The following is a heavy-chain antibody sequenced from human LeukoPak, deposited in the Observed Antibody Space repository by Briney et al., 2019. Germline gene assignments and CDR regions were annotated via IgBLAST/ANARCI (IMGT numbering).Heavy chain of an antibody. Sequence: GGSLRLSCAASGFTFSNYWLHWVRQAPGKGLVWVSRISIDGSDATYADSVKGRFTISRDNAKNTLYLQMRSLRAEDTAVYYCARVGWGPCTNTRCGNIDFWGQGTLVTVSS. J-gene: IGHJ4*02. D-gene: IGHD2-8*01. CDR3: ARVGWGPCTNTRCGNIDF. CDR1: GFTFSNYW. V-gene: IGHV3-74*03. CDR2: ISIDGSDA.